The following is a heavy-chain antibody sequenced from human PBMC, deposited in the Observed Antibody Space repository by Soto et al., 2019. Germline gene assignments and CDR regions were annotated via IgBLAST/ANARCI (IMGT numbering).Heavy chain of an antibody. J-gene: IGHJ4*02. Sequence: GGSLRLSCGASGFTFSEYWMHWVRQAPGKGLVWVSRIHSDGSTTNYADPVKGRFTISRDNAKNTLFLQMNSLRAEDTAVYYCARENSRSYHFDYWGQGILVTVSS. CDR1: GFTFSEYW. CDR2: IHSDGSTT. V-gene: IGHV3-74*01. CDR3: ARENSRSYHFDY. D-gene: IGHD3-22*01.